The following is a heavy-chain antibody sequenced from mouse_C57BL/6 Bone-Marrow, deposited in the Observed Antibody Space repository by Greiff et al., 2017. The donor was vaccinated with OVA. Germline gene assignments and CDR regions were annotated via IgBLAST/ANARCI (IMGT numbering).Heavy chain of an antibody. CDR3: ARDYGSSYYFDY. J-gene: IGHJ2*01. D-gene: IGHD1-1*01. Sequence: VQLPQPGAELVRPGSSVKLSCKASGYTFTSYWMDWVKQRPGQGLEWIGNIYPSDSETHYNQKFKDKATLTVDKSSSTAYMQLSSLTSEDSAVYYCARDYGSSYYFDYWGQGTTLTVSS. CDR1: GYTFTSYW. V-gene: IGHV1-61*01. CDR2: IYPSDSET.